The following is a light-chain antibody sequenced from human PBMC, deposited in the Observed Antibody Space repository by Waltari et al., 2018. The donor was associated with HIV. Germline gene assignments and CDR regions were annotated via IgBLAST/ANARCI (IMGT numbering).Light chain of an antibody. CDR1: SSNIGSNI. Sequence: QSVLTQPPSASGTPGQRVRISCSGCSSNIGSNIVNWYQQLPGTAPKLLIYSNNQRPSGVPDRFSGSKSGTSASLAISGLQSEDEADYYCAAWDDSLNAWVFGGGTKLTVL. CDR3: AAWDDSLNAWV. J-gene: IGLJ3*02. V-gene: IGLV1-44*01. CDR2: SNN.